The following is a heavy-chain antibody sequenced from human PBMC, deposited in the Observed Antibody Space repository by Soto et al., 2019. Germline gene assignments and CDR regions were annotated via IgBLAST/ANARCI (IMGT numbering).Heavy chain of an antibody. CDR3: AKQSGDSTTYRGLDV. V-gene: IGHV6-1*01. J-gene: IGHJ6*02. Sequence: QVQLQQSGPRLVKPSQTLSLTCAISGDSVSSNSAAWNCIRQSPSRGLEWLGRTYYRSNWYNDYAVSVKSRISVNPETSKNQFSVQLNSVTPEDTAIYYCAKQSGDSTTYRGLDVWCQGTPVTVSS. CDR1: GDSVSSNSAA. D-gene: IGHD2-21*02. CDR2: TYYRSNWYN.